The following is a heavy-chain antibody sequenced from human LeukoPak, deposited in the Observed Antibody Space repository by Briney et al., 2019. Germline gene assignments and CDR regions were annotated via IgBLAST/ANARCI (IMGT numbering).Heavy chain of an antibody. Sequence: QSGGSLRLSCAASGFTFSSYAMSWVRQAPGKGLEWVSGTTGSGGSTYYADSVKGRFTISGDNSKNTLYLQMNSLRAEDTAVYYCAKEHMAAAVYYFDYWGQGTLVTVSS. D-gene: IGHD2-15*01. CDR1: GFTFSSYA. V-gene: IGHV3-23*01. CDR2: TTGSGGST. J-gene: IGHJ4*02. CDR3: AKEHMAAAVYYFDY.